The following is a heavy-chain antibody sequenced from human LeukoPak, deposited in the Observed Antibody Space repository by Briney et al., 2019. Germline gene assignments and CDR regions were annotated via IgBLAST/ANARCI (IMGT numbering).Heavy chain of an antibody. V-gene: IGHV3-30*04. J-gene: IGHJ4*02. D-gene: IGHD2-2*01. Sequence: GGPLRLSCAASGIPFGIYAKHWARDAPGKGLEWVAVLSYDGSNKYYADSVKGRFSVSRDNYKNTLYLQMNSRRAEDTAVYYCARVMGRYCSSTSCYVDYWGQGTLVTVSS. CDR1: GIPFGIYA. CDR2: LSYDGSNK. CDR3: ARVMGRYCSSTSCYVDY.